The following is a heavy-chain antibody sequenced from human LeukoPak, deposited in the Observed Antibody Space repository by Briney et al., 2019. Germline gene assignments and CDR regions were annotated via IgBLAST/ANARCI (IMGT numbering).Heavy chain of an antibody. CDR1: GLTFSSYA. D-gene: IGHD6-13*01. V-gene: IGHV3-23*01. J-gene: IGHJ4*02. Sequence: GGSLRLSCAASGLTFSSYALGWVRQAPGKGLDWVSTISASGGSTFYADSVRGRFTISRDNSKNTLYLQVSSLRAEDTALYYCTMQVAAAGINYWGQGTLVTVSS. CDR3: TMQVAAAGINY. CDR2: ISASGGST.